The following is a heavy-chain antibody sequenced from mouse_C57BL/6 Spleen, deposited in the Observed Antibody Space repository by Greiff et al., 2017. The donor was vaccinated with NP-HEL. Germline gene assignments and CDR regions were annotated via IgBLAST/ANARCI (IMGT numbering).Heavy chain of an antibody. Sequence: QVQLQQSGAELVKPGASVKISCKASGYAFSSYWMNWVKQRPGKGLEWIGQIYPGDGDTNYNGKFKGKATLTADKSSSTAYMQLSSLTSEDSAVYFCARQGDSSGWFAYWGQGTLVTVSA. D-gene: IGHD3-2*02. CDR1: GYAFSSYW. CDR3: ARQGDSSGWFAY. CDR2: IYPGDGDT. V-gene: IGHV1-80*01. J-gene: IGHJ3*01.